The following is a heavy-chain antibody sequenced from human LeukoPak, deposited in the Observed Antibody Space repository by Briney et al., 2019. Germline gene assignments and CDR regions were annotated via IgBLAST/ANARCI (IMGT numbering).Heavy chain of an antibody. Sequence: PGRSLRLSCAASGFTFSSYAMHWVRQAPGKGLEWVAVISYDGSNKYYADSVKGRFTISRDNSKNTLYLQMNSLRAEDTAVYYCARDSTYYYDSSGYFDYWGQGTLVTVSS. D-gene: IGHD3-22*01. V-gene: IGHV3-30-3*01. CDR1: GFTFSSYA. J-gene: IGHJ4*02. CDR2: ISYDGSNK. CDR3: ARDSTYYYDSSGYFDY.